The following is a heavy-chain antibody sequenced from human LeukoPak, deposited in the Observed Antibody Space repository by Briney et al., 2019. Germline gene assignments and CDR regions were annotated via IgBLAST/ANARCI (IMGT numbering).Heavy chain of an antibody. V-gene: IGHV3-23*01. CDR1: GFIFNNYG. CDR3: AKGSSGYFVDL. D-gene: IGHD3-22*01. J-gene: IGHJ5*02. Sequence: GGSLRLSCAASGFIFNNYGLIWVRQAPGKGLEWVSAISNDGGGTNYADFVKGRFNISRDNSMNTLFLQMNSLRAEDTALYYCAKGSSGYFVDLWGQGTLVTVSS. CDR2: ISNDGGGT.